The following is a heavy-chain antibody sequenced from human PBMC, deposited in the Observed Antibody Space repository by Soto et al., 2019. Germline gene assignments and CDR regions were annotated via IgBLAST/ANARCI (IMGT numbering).Heavy chain of an antibody. CDR1: GYTFTSYY. CDR2: INPSGGST. V-gene: IGHV1-46*01. D-gene: IGHD5-18*01. Sequence: ASVKVSCKASGYTFTSYYMHWVRQARGQGLEWMGIINPSGGSTSYAQKFQGRVTMTRDTSTSTVYMELSSLRSEDTAVYYCAISGYSYGYDYWGQGTLVTVSS. CDR3: AISGYSYGYDY. J-gene: IGHJ4*02.